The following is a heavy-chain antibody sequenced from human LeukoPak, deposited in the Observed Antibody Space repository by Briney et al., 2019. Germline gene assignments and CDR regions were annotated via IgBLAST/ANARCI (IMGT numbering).Heavy chain of an antibody. CDR3: ARPSGVATTHLGY. CDR2: INPNSGGT. Sequence: GASVKVSCKASGYTFAGYYMHWVRQAPGQGLEWMGWINPNSGGTNYAQKFQGWVTMTRDTSISTAYMELSRLRSDDTAVYYCARPSGVATTHLGYWGQGTLVTVSS. D-gene: IGHD5-12*01. V-gene: IGHV1-2*04. CDR1: GYTFAGYY. J-gene: IGHJ4*02.